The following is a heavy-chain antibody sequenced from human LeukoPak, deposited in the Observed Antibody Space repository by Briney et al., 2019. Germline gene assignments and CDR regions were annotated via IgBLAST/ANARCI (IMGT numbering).Heavy chain of an antibody. V-gene: IGHV4-59*02. CDR2: IYYSGST. J-gene: IGHJ4*02. CDR1: GGSVSSSY. Sequence: SETLSLTCTVSGGSVSSSYWSWIRQPPGKGLEWIGYIYYSGSTNYNPSLKSRVTISVDTSKNQFSLKLTSVTAADTAVYYCARGRSGSYRVLDYWGQGTLVTVSS. D-gene: IGHD1-26*01. CDR3: ARGRSGSYRVLDY.